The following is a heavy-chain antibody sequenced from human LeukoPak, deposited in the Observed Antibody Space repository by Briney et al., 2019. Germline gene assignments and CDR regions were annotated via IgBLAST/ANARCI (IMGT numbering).Heavy chain of an antibody. CDR3: AREGSGSYHNWFDP. Sequence: TSQTLSLTCTVSGGSISSGDCYWSWIRQPPGKGLEWIGYIYYSGSTYYNPSLKSRVTISVDTSKNQFSLKLSSVTAADTAVYYCAREGSGSYHNWFDPWGQGTLVTVSS. J-gene: IGHJ5*02. D-gene: IGHD1-26*01. CDR1: GGSISSGDCY. CDR2: IYYSGST. V-gene: IGHV4-30-4*08.